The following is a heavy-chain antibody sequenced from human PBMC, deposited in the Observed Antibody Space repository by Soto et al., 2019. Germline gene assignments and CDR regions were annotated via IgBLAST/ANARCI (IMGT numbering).Heavy chain of an antibody. V-gene: IGHV3-11*01. D-gene: IGHD2-8*01. CDR1: GFTFSDYY. CDR2: ISSSGSTI. CDR3: ARDDSTNGVYFIDY. Sequence: PGGSLRLSCAAPGFTFSDYYMSWIRQAPGKGLEWVSYISSSGSTIYYADSVKGRFTISRDNAKNSLYLQMNSLRAEDTAVYYCARDDSTNGVYFIDYWGQGTLVTVSS. J-gene: IGHJ4*02.